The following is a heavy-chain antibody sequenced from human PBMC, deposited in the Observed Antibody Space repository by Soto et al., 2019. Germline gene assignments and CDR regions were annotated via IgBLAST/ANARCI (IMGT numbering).Heavy chain of an antibody. D-gene: IGHD1-26*01. J-gene: IGHJ1*01. Sequence: PGGSLRLSXTASGFTFGDYTMTWVRQAPGKGLEWVGFVRRKAYGETTEYAASVKGRFTISRDDSKSIVYLQMNSLKTEDTAVYYCSRIGGSYSPEYFQHWGQGTLVTVSS. CDR2: VRRKAYGETT. CDR1: GFTFGDYT. CDR3: SRIGGSYSPEYFQH. V-gene: IGHV3-49*04.